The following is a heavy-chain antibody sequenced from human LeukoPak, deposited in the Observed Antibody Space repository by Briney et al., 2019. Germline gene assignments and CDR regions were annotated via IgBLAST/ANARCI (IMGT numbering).Heavy chain of an antibody. CDR3: AAKGNGYSGSYVFAH. J-gene: IGHJ4*02. CDR2: ISGSGGST. D-gene: IGHD1-26*01. CDR1: GFTFSSYA. V-gene: IGHV3-23*01. Sequence: GGSLRLSCAASGFTFSSYAMSWVRQAPGKGLEWVSAISGSGGSTYYADSVKGRFTISRDNSENTLSLQMNSLRVEDTAVYYCAAKGNGYSGSYVFAHWGQGTLVTVSS.